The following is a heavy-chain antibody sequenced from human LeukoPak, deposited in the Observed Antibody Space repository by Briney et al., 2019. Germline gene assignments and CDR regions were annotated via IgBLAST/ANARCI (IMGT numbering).Heavy chain of an antibody. CDR2: IHPNSGGT. CDR1: GYTFTGYS. Sequence: ASVKVSCKASGYTFTGYSIFWVRQAPGQGLEYMGWIHPNSGGTNYAQNFQGRVTMTTDTSISTAYMELNSLRSDDTAMYYCARNGGGLDYGGQGTLVTVSS. CDR3: ARNGGGLDY. V-gene: IGHV1-2*02. J-gene: IGHJ4*02. D-gene: IGHD3-16*01.